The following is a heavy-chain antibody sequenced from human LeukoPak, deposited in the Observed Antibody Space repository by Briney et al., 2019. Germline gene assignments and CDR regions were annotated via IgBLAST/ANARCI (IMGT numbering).Heavy chain of an antibody. D-gene: IGHD3-22*01. CDR3: ARPMGDSSGYYPGY. Sequence: GGSLRLSCAASGFTVSSNYMSWVRQAPGKGLEWVSVIYSGDNTFYADSVKGRFTISRDNSKNTLYLQMNSLRAEDTAVYYCARPMGDSSGYYPGYWGQGTLVTVSS. CDR2: IYSGDNT. CDR1: GFTVSSNY. J-gene: IGHJ4*02. V-gene: IGHV3-53*01.